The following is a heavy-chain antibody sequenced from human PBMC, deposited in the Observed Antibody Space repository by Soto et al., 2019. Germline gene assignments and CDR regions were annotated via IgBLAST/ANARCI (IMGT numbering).Heavy chain of an antibody. CDR2: IKSKTDGGTT. D-gene: IGHD3-16*02. CDR1: GFTFSNAW. Sequence: EVQLVESGGGLVKPGGSLRLSCAASGFTFSNAWMNWVRQAPGKGLEWVGRIKSKTDGGTTDYAAPVKGRFTISRDESKNTLYLQMNSLKTEDTAVYYCTTDQLRYDYVWGRYRVVGPHTPHAFDIWGQGTMVTGS. V-gene: IGHV3-15*07. CDR3: TTDQLRYDYVWGRYRVVGPHTPHAFDI. J-gene: IGHJ3*02.